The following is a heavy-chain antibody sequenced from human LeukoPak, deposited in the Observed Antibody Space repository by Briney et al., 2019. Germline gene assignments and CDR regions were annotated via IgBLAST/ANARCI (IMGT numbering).Heavy chain of an antibody. Sequence: SETLSLTCTVSGGSISSYYWSWIRQPPGKGLEWIGYIYDSGNTNYNPSLKSRVTISVDTSKNQFSLKVRSVAAADTAVYYCAKGEGDYWGQGTLVTVSS. V-gene: IGHV4-59*01. CDR2: IYDSGNT. J-gene: IGHJ4*02. CDR3: AKGEGDY. CDR1: GGSISSYY. D-gene: IGHD2-21*01.